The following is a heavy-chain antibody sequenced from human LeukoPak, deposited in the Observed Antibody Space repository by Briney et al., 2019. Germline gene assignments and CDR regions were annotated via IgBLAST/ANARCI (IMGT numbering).Heavy chain of an antibody. Sequence: SGTLSLTCAVSGGSISSGNWWSWVRQPPGKGLEWIGEIYHTGNTNYNLSLKSRVTISLDKSKNQFSLKLSSVTAADTAVYYCARDLEGEHFDYWGQGTLVTVSS. CDR2: IYHTGNT. CDR1: GGSISSGNW. J-gene: IGHJ4*02. D-gene: IGHD3-16*01. V-gene: IGHV4-4*02. CDR3: ARDLEGEHFDY.